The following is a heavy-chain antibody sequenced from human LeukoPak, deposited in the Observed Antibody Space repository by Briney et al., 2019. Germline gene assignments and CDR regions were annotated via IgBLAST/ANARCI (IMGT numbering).Heavy chain of an antibody. Sequence: GGSLRLSCAASGFTFSSYGMHWVRQAPGKGLEWVAFIRYDGSNKYYADSVKGRFTISRDNSKNTLYLQMNGLRAEDTAVYYCAKDTLEAAAGTEAFDYWGQGTLVTVSS. J-gene: IGHJ4*02. D-gene: IGHD6-13*01. CDR2: IRYDGSNK. CDR1: GFTFSSYG. V-gene: IGHV3-30*02. CDR3: AKDTLEAAAGTEAFDY.